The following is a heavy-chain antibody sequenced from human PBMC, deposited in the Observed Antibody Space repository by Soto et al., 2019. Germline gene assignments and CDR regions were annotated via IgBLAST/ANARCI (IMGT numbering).Heavy chain of an antibody. CDR2: ISGSGGST. J-gene: IGHJ4*02. V-gene: IGHV3-23*01. CDR1: GFTFSSYG. D-gene: IGHD5-18*01. CDR3: AKGPGYSALFDY. Sequence: EVQLLESGGGLVQPGGSLRLSCAASGFTFSSYGMRWVRQAPGKGLEWVSAISGSGGSTDYADFVKGRFTITRDNSKNTLYLQMNSLRVEDTAVYYCAKGPGYSALFDYWGQGTLVTVSS.